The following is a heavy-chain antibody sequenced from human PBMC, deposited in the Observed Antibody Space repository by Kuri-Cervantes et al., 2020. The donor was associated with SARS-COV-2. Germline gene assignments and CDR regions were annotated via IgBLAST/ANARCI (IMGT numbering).Heavy chain of an antibody. V-gene: IGHV3-33*01. J-gene: IGHJ6*02. CDR3: ARCSGITGTDFYYYYGMDV. CDR1: GFTFSSYG. D-gene: IGHD1-7*01. Sequence: GESLKISCAASGFTFSSYGMHWVRQAPGKGLEWVAVIWYDGSNKHYADSVKGRFTISRDNSKNTLYLQMNSLRAEDTAVYYCARCSGITGTDFYYYYGMDVWGQGTTVTVSS. CDR2: IWYDGSNK.